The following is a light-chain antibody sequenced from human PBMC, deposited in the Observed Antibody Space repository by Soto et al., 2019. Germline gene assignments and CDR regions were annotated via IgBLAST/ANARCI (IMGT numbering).Light chain of an antibody. V-gene: IGLV2-14*01. J-gene: IGLJ3*02. CDR2: EVS. CDR3: SSYSSSSTWV. CDR1: SSDVGGHNY. Sequence: QSALTQPASVSGSPGQSITISCTGTSSDVGGHNYVSWCQQHPGKAPKLLIYEVSDRPSGVSNRFSGSKSGNTASLTISGLQAEDEADYYCSSYSSSSTWVFGGGTKLTVL.